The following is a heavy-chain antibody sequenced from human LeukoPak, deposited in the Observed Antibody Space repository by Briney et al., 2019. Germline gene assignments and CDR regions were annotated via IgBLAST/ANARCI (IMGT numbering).Heavy chain of an antibody. CDR2: MNPNSGNT. CDR1: GYTFTSYD. V-gene: IGHV1-8*01. J-gene: IGHJ6*02. Sequence: ASVKVSCKASGYTFTSYDTNWVRQATGQGLEWMGWMNPNSGNTGYAQKFQGRVTMTRNTSISTAYMELSSLRSEDTAVYYCARGDVLRFLEWLPPPNGMDVWGQGTTVTVSS. CDR3: ARGDVLRFLEWLPPPNGMDV. D-gene: IGHD3-3*01.